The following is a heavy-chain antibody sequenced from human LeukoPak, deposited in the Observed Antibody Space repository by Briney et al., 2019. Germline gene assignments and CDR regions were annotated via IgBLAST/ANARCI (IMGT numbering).Heavy chain of an antibody. CDR1: GGSISSSSYY. J-gene: IGHJ5*02. CDR2: IYYSGST. D-gene: IGHD3-16*01. Sequence: SETLSLTCTVSGGSISSSSYYWGWIRQPPGKGLEWIGSIYYSGSTYYNPSLESRVTISVDTSKNRFSLKLSSVTAADTAVYYCARSGGVWFDPWGQGTLVTVSS. CDR3: ARSGGVWFDP. V-gene: IGHV4-39*01.